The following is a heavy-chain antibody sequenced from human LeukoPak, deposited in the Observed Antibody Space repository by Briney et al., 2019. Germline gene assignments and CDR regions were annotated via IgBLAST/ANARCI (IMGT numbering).Heavy chain of an antibody. D-gene: IGHD3-22*01. Sequence: GGSLRLSCAASGFTFSSYAMHWVRQAPGKGLEWVSVIGGSGTSTYYADSVKGRFTISRDNSKNMLYLQMNSLRVEDTAIYYCAKVSVVAGRNAFDIWGQGTMVTVSS. CDR3: AKVSVVAGRNAFDI. CDR1: GFTFSSYA. V-gene: IGHV3-23*01. CDR2: IGGSGTST. J-gene: IGHJ3*02.